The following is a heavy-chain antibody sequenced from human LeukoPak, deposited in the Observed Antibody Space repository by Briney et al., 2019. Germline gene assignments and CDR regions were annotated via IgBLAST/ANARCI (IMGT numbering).Heavy chain of an antibody. CDR3: ARDRLGDYVFKVY. CDR1: GFTFSSYS. J-gene: IGHJ4*02. CDR2: ISSSSSYI. V-gene: IGHV3-21*01. D-gene: IGHD4-17*01. Sequence: TTGRSLRLPCAASGFTFSSYSMNWVRQAPGKGLEWVSSISSSSSYIYYADSVKGRFTISRDNAKNSLYLQMNSLRAEDTAVYYCARDRLGDYVFKVYWGQGTLVTVSS.